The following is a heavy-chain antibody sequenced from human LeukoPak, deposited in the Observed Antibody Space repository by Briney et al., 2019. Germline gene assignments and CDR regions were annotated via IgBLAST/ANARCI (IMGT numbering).Heavy chain of an antibody. D-gene: IGHD6-6*01. V-gene: IGHV4-61*08. CDR1: GGSISSGGYY. CDR3: ASLAGRYRPKFDY. CDR2: IYYSGST. J-gene: IGHJ4*02. Sequence: PSQTLSLTCTVSGGSISSGGYYWSWIRQPPGKGLEWIGYIYYSGSTNYNPSLKSRVTISVDTSKNQFSLKLSSVTAADTAVYYCASLAGRYRPKFDYWGQGTLVTVSS.